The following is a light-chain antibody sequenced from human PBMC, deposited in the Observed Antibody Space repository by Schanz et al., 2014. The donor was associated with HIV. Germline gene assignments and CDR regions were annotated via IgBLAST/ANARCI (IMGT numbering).Light chain of an antibody. V-gene: IGKV3-20*01. J-gene: IGKJ3*01. Sequence: EIVMTQSPATLSVSPGERATLSCRASQSVSSNLAWYQQKPGQAPTLLIYAASSRASGIPDRFSGSRSGADFTLTISGLEPEDFAVYYCHHYGGSFGPGTTVDYK. CDR2: AAS. CDR1: QSVSSN. CDR3: HHYGGS.